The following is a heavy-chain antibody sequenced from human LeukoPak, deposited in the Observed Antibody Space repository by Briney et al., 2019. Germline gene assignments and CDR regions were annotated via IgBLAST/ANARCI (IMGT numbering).Heavy chain of an antibody. CDR2: LLYDESDR. J-gene: IGHJ4*02. CDR1: GFSFSSYT. CDR3: ARDARDFGELFES. D-gene: IGHD3-10*01. V-gene: IGHV3-30*04. Sequence: PGGSLRLSCAASGFSFSSYTMHWVRQAPGKGLEWVAALLYDESDRYYADSVKGRFTVSRDISKKTLYLQMNRLRGDDTAIYYCARDARDFGELFESWGQGTLVTVSS.